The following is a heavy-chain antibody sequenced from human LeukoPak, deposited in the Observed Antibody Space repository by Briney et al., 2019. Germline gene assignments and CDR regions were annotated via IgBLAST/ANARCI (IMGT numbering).Heavy chain of an antibody. D-gene: IGHD3-9*01. J-gene: IGHJ6*02. CDR2: ISGSGGST. V-gene: IGHV3-23*01. CDR1: GFTFSSYA. CDR3: AKWGFESQSYWLLSQVDYYYYGMDV. Sequence: PGGSLRLSCAASGFTFSSYAMSWVRQAPGKGLEWVSAISGSGGSTYYADSVKGRFTISRDNSKNTLYLQMNSLRAEDTAVYYCAKWGFESQSYWLLSQVDYYYYGMDVWGQGTTVTVSS.